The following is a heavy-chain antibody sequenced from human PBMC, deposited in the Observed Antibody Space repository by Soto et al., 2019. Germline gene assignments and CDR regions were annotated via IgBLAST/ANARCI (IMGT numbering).Heavy chain of an antibody. Sequence: QVQLVESGGGVVQSGGSLRLSCAAPGFDFNIHALHWIRQAPGEGLEWVAVMAPKGDNQYYADSVQGRFTISRDTSKSTLYLQMTTLRAEDTAVYYCASGAEFYYDTRRDWGQGTLVTVSS. CDR1: GFDFNIHA. D-gene: IGHD3-22*01. J-gene: IGHJ1*01. V-gene: IGHV3-30-3*01. CDR3: ASGAEFYYDTRRD. CDR2: MAPKGDNQ.